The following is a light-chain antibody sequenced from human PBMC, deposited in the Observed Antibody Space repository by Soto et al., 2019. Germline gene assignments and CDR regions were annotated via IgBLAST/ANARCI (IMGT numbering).Light chain of an antibody. CDR3: QQSFNSPMFT. V-gene: IGKV1-39*01. CDR2: AAS. Sequence: DIQMTQSPSSLSASVGDRVTITCRSSQSISKSLNWYQQKPGKAPKLLIYAASSLQDGVPSRFSGSGSSTDFTLTISSIQPEDFATYYCQQSFNSPMFTFGQGTKLEIK. CDR1: QSISKS. J-gene: IGKJ2*01.